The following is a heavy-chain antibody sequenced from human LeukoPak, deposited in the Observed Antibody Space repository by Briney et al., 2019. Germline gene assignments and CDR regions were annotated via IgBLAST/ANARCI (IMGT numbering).Heavy chain of an antibody. CDR2: MYSGGNT. V-gene: IGHV3-53*01. CDR3: ARDSGDGDYTPDMDL. Sequence: GGSLRLSCAASRFTVSNNYMNWVHQAPGKGLEWVSAMYSGGNTYYADSVKGRFTISRDNSKNTLYLLMNSLRAEDTAVYYCARDSGDGDYTPDMDLWGKGTTVTVSS. J-gene: IGHJ6*03. D-gene: IGHD4-11*01. CDR1: RFTVSNNY.